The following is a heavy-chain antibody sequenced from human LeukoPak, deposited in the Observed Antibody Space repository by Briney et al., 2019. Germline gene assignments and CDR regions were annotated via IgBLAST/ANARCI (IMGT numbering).Heavy chain of an antibody. J-gene: IGHJ4*02. Sequence: PGGSLRLSCAASGFTFSSYAMSWVRQAPGKGLEWVSGISGSGGSTYYADSVKGRFTISRDNSKNTLYLQMNSLRAEDTAVYYCAREVTGGSSSYYFDYWGQGTLVTVSS. D-gene: IGHD6-6*01. CDR1: GFTFSSYA. V-gene: IGHV3-23*01. CDR3: AREVTGGSSSYYFDY. CDR2: ISGSGGST.